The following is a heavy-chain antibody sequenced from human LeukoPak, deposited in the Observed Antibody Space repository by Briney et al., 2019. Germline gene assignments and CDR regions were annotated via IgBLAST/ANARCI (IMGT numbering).Heavy chain of an antibody. CDR3: ARAQLRFGYYYYMDV. D-gene: IGHD3-3*01. Sequence: SETLSLTCTVSGGSISSYYWSWIRQPAGKGLEWIGRIYTSGSTNYNPSLKSRVTMSVDTSKNQFSLKLSSVTAADTAAYYCARAQLRFGYYYYMDVWGKGTTVTVSS. J-gene: IGHJ6*03. CDR1: GGSISSYY. V-gene: IGHV4-4*07. CDR2: IYTSGST.